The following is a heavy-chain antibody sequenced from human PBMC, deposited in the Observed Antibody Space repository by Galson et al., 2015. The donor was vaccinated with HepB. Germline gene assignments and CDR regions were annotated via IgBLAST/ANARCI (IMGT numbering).Heavy chain of an antibody. D-gene: IGHD3-16*02. CDR1: GYSFTSYW. V-gene: IGHV5-10-1*01. Sequence: QSGAEVKKPGESLRISCKGSGYSFTSYWISWVRQMPGKGLEWMGRIDPSDSYTNYSPSFQGHVTISADKSISTAYLQWSSLKASDTAMYYCASSGGVIVGFLYGMDVWGQGTTVTVSS. CDR3: ASSGGVIVGFLYGMDV. CDR2: IDPSDSYT. J-gene: IGHJ6*02.